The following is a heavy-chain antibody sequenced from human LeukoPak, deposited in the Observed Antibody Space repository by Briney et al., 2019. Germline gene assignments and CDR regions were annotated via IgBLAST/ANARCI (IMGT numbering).Heavy chain of an antibody. V-gene: IGHV3-23*01. CDR3: VKDPRDTYGTNWFVS. Sequence: GGPLRLSCVASGLSFGNYAMSWVRQAPGKGLQWVSQISGTGGATWYAGFARDRFTISRDNSKKTLYLQMSGLRVEDTAMYYCVKDPRDTYGTNWFVSWGQGTLLIVSS. CDR2: ISGTGGAT. CDR1: GLSFGNYA. D-gene: IGHD2-21*01. J-gene: IGHJ5*01.